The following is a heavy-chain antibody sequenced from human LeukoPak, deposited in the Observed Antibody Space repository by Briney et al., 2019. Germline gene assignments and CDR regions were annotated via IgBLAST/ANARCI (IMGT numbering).Heavy chain of an antibody. D-gene: IGHD1-26*01. V-gene: IGHV3-30*02. J-gene: IGHJ4*02. CDR3: AKDQSGSPWVGDY. CDR2: IRYDGSNK. CDR1: GFTFSSYG. Sequence: GGSLRLSCAASGFTFSSYGMSWVRQAPGKGLEWVAFIRYDGSNKYYADSVKGRFTISRDNSKNTLYLQMNSLRAEDTAVYYCAKDQSGSPWVGDYWGQGTLVTVSS.